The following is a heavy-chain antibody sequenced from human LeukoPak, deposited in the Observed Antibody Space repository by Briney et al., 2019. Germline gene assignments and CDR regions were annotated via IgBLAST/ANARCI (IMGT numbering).Heavy chain of an antibody. J-gene: IGHJ4*02. CDR2: ISSSSSYI. CDR3: ARRIAVAAVSEFDY. V-gene: IGHV3-21*01. CDR1: GFTFSSYS. Sequence: GGSLRLSCAASGFTFSSYSMNWVRQAPGKRLEWVSSISSSSSYIYYADSVKGRFTISRDNAKNSLYLQMNSLRAEDTAVYYCARRIAVAAVSEFDYWGQGTLVTVSS. D-gene: IGHD6-19*01.